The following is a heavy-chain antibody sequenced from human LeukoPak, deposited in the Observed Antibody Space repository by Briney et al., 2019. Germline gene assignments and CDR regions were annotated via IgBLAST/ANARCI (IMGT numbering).Heavy chain of an antibody. CDR3: AHRRMAAAGIDYFDY. V-gene: IGHV2-5*02. Sequence: SGPTLVNPTQTLTLTCTFSGFSLSTSGVGVGWIRQPPGKALEWLALIYWDDDKRYRPSLESRLTITNDAPKNQVVLTMANMDPVDTATYYCAHRRMAAAGIDYFDYWGQGTLVTVSS. CDR1: GFSLSTSGVG. J-gene: IGHJ4*02. D-gene: IGHD6-13*01. CDR2: IYWDDDK.